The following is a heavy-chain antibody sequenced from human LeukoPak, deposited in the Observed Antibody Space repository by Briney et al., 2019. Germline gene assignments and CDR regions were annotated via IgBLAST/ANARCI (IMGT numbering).Heavy chain of an antibody. CDR1: GFTFGSHG. J-gene: IGHJ3*02. CDR3: AKGYDFWSGYPSGAFDI. D-gene: IGHD3-3*01. Sequence: GGSLRLSCVASGFTFGSHGLHWVRQAPGKGLEWVSAISGSGGSTYYADSVKGRFTISRDNSKNTLYLQMNSLRAEDTAVYYCAKGYDFWSGYPSGAFDIWGQGTMVTVSS. CDR2: ISGSGGST. V-gene: IGHV3-23*01.